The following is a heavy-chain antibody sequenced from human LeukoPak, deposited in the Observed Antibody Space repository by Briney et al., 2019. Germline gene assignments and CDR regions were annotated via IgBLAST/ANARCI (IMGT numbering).Heavy chain of an antibody. J-gene: IGHJ6*04. CDR1: GDSVSSNSAA. CDR2: TYYRSKWYN. D-gene: IGHD6-19*01. V-gene: IGHV6-1*01. Sequence: SQTLSLTCAISGDSVSSNSAAWNWIRQSPSRGLERLGRTYYRSKWYNDYAVSVKSRITINPDTSKNQFSLQLNSVTPEDTTVYYCARARVAVAGGFDYYYYYGMDVWGKGTTVTVSS. CDR3: ARARVAVAGGFDYYYYYGMDV.